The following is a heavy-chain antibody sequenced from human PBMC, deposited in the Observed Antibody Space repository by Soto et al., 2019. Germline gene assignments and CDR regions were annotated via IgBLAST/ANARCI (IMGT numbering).Heavy chain of an antibody. CDR1: GYTFTSYG. Sequence: QVQLVQSGAEVKKPGASVKVSCKASGYTFTSYGISWVRQAPGQGLEWMGWISAYNGNTNYAQKLQGRVTMTTDTSTSTAYIALRGPRSDDTAVYYCASGRSSRVLWFGERQPTPSAFDIWGQGTMLTVSS. CDR3: ASGRSSRVLWFGERQPTPSAFDI. D-gene: IGHD3-10*01. J-gene: IGHJ3*02. V-gene: IGHV1-18*01. CDR2: ISAYNGNT.